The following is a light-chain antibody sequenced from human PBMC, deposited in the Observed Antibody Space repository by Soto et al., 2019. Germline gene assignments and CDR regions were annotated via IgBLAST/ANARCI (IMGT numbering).Light chain of an antibody. V-gene: IGLV2-11*01. CDR3: CSYAGSATWV. J-gene: IGLJ3*02. CDR2: DVS. Sequence: QSALTQPRSVSGSPGQSVTISCTGTNSDVGSYKYVSWYQQHPGKAPKLMIYDVSQRPSGVPDRFSGSKSGNTASLTISGLQAADEADYYCCSYAGSATWVFGVGTKLTVL. CDR1: NSDVGSYKY.